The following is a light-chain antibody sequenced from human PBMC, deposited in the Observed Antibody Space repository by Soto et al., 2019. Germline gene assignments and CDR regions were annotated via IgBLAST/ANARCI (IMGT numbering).Light chain of an antibody. CDR1: SSDVGAYNY. CDR2: EVT. Sequence: QSALTQPPSASGSPGQSVTISCTGTSSDVGAYNYVCWYQQHPGKAPKLIISEVTKRPSGVPDRFSGSKSGNTASLTVTGLQAEDEADYYCSSYAGSNNPWVFDGGTKVTVL. CDR3: SSYAGSNNPWV. J-gene: IGLJ3*02. V-gene: IGLV2-8*01.